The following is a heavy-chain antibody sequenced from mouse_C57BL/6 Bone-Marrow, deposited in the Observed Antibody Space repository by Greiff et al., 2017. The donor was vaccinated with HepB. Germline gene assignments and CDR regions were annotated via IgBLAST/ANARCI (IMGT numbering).Heavy chain of an antibody. CDR2: IRSKSNNYAT. V-gene: IGHV10-1*01. J-gene: IGHJ4*01. Sequence: EVQLQESGGGLVQPKGSLKLSCAASGFSFNTYAMNWVRQAPGKGLEWVARIRSKSNNYATYYADSVKDRFTISRDDSESMLYLQMNNLKTEDTAMYYCVRRAQAGGYYAMDYWGQGTSVTVSS. CDR3: VRRAQAGGYYAMDY. CDR1: GFSFNTYA. D-gene: IGHD3-2*02.